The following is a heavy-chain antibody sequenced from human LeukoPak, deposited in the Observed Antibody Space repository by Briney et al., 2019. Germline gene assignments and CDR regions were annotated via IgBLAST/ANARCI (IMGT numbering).Heavy chain of an antibody. CDR2: ISSNGGST. CDR1: GFTFSSYA. Sequence: GGSLRLSCAASGFTFSSYAMYWVRQAPGKGLEYVSSISSNGGSTYYANSVKGRFTISRDNSKNTLSLQMGSPRPADMAVYYCARVRGSYFFDFWGQGTLVTVSS. J-gene: IGHJ4*02. D-gene: IGHD1-26*01. V-gene: IGHV3-64*01. CDR3: ARVRGSYFFDF.